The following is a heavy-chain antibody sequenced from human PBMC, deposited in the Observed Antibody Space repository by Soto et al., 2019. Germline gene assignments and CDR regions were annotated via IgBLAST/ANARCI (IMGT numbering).Heavy chain of an antibody. CDR1: GFTFSSYA. Sequence: EVQLLESGGGLVQPGGSLRLSCAASGFTFSSYAMSWVRQAPGKGLEWVSAISGSGGSTYYADSVKGRFTISRDNSKNTLYLQMNSLTAEDTAVYYCAKDTYYDILTGYSFDYWGQGTLVTVSS. CDR3: AKDTYYDILTGYSFDY. V-gene: IGHV3-23*01. CDR2: ISGSGGST. J-gene: IGHJ4*02. D-gene: IGHD3-9*01.